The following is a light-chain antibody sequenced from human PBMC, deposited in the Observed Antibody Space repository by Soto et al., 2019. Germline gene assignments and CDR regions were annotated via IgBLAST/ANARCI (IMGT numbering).Light chain of an antibody. Sequence: EVVMTQSPSTRSVSPWERSTLSCRASQSVSSNLAWYQQKPGQAPRLLIYDASNRATGIPARFSGSGSGTDFTLTISSLEPEDFAVYYCQQRSNLITFGQGTRLEIK. CDR1: QSVSSN. CDR2: DAS. CDR3: QQRSNLIT. V-gene: IGKV3-11*01. J-gene: IGKJ5*01.